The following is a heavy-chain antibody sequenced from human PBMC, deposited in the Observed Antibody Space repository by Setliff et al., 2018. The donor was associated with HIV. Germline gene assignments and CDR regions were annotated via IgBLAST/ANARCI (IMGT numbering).Heavy chain of an antibody. CDR1: GFTFSSYW. J-gene: IGHJ6*02. Sequence: GGSLRLSCAASGFTFSSYWMNWVRQAPGKGLEWVANIKQDGREKYYVDSVKGRFTISRDNAKNSLYLQMNSLRAEDTAVYYCAYYSSGSFYLGYYYYHGMDVWGQGTTVTVSS. CDR2: IKQDGREK. CDR3: AYYSSGSFYLGYYYYHGMDV. D-gene: IGHD3-10*01. V-gene: IGHV3-7*01.